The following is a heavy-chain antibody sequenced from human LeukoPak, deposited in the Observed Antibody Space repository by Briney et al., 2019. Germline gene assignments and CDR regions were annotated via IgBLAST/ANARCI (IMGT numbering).Heavy chain of an antibody. J-gene: IGHJ4*02. Sequence: GASVKVSCKASGYTFTGYYMRWVRQAPGQGLEWMGWINPNSGGTNYAQKFQGRVTMTRDTSISTAYMELSRLRSDDTAVYYCAREFGIVATTRRFDYWGQGTLVTVSS. CDR2: INPNSGGT. CDR1: GYTFTGYY. D-gene: IGHD5-12*01. CDR3: AREFGIVATTRRFDY. V-gene: IGHV1-2*02.